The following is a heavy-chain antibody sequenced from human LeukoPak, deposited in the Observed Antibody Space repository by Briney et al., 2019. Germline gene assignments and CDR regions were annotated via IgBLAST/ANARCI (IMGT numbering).Heavy chain of an antibody. D-gene: IGHD4-17*01. Sequence: GGSLRLSCAASGFTFSSYEMNWVRQAPRKGLEWVSYISSSGSTIYYADSVKGRFTISRDNAKNSLYLQMNSLRAEDTAVYYCARDGYGDYEIDYWGQGTLVTVSS. J-gene: IGHJ4*02. CDR2: ISSSGSTI. CDR3: ARDGYGDYEIDY. CDR1: GFTFSSYE. V-gene: IGHV3-48*03.